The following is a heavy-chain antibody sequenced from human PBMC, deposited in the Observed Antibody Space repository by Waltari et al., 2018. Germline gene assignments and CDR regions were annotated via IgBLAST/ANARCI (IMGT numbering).Heavy chain of an antibody. Sequence: EVQLVESGGGLVQPGGSLSLPCAAFGFTFSSYWMIWVRQAPGQGLEWVAHINQDGSEKSYVASVKGRFTISRDNAKQSLYLQMNSLRPDDTAIYYCARLRGANDWGQGTLVTVSS. CDR2: INQDGSEK. J-gene: IGHJ4*02. V-gene: IGHV3-7*01. CDR1: GFTFSSYW. D-gene: IGHD3-10*01. CDR3: ARLRGAND.